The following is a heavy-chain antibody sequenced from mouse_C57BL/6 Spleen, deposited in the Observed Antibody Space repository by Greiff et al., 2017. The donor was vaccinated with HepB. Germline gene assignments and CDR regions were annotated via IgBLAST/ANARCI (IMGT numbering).Heavy chain of an antibody. D-gene: IGHD1-1*01. CDR1: GISITTGNYR. J-gene: IGHJ3*01. V-gene: IGHV3-5*01. CDR3: ARDDYYGTPFAY. CDR2: IYYSGTI. Sequence: VQLQQSGPGLVKPSQTVFLTCTVTGISITTGNYRWSWIRQFPGNKLEWIGHIYYSGTITYNPSLTSRTTITRDTPKNQFFLEMNSLTAEDTATYYCARDDYYGTPFAYWGQGTLVTVSA.